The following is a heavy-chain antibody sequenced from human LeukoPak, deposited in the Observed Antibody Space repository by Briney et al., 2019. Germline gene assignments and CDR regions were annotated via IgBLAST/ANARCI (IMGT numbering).Heavy chain of an antibody. CDR3: AKDHSSSGPGAFDI. CDR2: ISWNSGSI. Sequence: GGSLRLSCAASGFTFSSYSMNWVRQAPGKGLEWVSGISWNSGSIGYADSVKGRFTISRDNAKNSLYLQMNSLRAEDTALYYCAKDHSSSGPGAFDIWGQGTMVTVSS. CDR1: GFTFSSYS. V-gene: IGHV3-9*01. D-gene: IGHD6-13*01. J-gene: IGHJ3*02.